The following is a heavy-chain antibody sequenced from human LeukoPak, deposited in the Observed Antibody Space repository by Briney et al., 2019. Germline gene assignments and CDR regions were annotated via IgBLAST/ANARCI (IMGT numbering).Heavy chain of an antibody. CDR3: AISSSSSWFPGAEYFQH. D-gene: IGHD6-13*01. CDR1: GFTFSSYG. Sequence: GGSLRLSCAASGFTFSSYGMHWVRQAPGKGLEWVAVISYDGSNTYYADSVKGRFTISRDNSKNTLYLQMNSLRAEDTAVYYCAISSSSSWFPGAEYFQHWGQGTLVTVSS. J-gene: IGHJ1*01. V-gene: IGHV3-30*03. CDR2: ISYDGSNT.